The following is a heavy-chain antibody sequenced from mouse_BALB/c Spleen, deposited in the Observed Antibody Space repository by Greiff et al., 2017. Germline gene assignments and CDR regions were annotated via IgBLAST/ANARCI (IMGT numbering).Heavy chain of an antibody. Sequence: EVQLQQSGTVLARPGASVKMSCKASGYSFTSYWMHWVKQRPGQGLEWIGAIYPGNSDTSYNQKFKGKAKLTAVTSASTAYMELSSLTNEDSAVYYCSPYYGSSYGAMDYWGQGTTLTVSA. V-gene: IGHV1-5*01. J-gene: IGHJ2*01. CDR1: GYSFTSYW. CDR2: IYPGNSDT. D-gene: IGHD1-1*01. CDR3: SPYYGSSYGAMDY.